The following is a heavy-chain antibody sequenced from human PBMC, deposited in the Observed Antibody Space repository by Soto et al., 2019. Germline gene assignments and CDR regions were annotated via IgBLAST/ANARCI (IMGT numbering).Heavy chain of an antibody. Sequence: ASVKVSCKASGYTFTGYYMHWVRQAPGQGLEWMGWINASNGNTKYSQKFQGRVTITRDTSASTAYMELSSLRSEDTAVYYCARDVILTGYPPRYFCYMDVWGKVTTVTVAS. CDR1: GYTFTGYY. D-gene: IGHD3-9*01. J-gene: IGHJ6*03. CDR2: INASNGNT. V-gene: IGHV1-3*01. CDR3: ARDVILTGYPPRYFCYMDV.